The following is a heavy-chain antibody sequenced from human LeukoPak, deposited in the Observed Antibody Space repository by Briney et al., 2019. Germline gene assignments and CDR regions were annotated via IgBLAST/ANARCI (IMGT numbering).Heavy chain of an antibody. CDR3: AKSGGDYRPAEYFQH. CDR2: ISYDGSNK. D-gene: IGHD4-17*01. Sequence: GGSLRLSCAASGFTFSSYGMHWVRQAPGKGLEWVAVISYDGSNKYYADSVKGRFTISRDNSKNTLYLQMNSLRAEDTAVYYCAKSGGDYRPAEYFQHWGQGTLVTVSS. V-gene: IGHV3-30*18. J-gene: IGHJ1*01. CDR1: GFTFSSYG.